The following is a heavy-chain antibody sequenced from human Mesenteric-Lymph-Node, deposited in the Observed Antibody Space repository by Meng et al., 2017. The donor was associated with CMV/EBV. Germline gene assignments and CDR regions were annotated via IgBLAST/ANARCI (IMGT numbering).Heavy chain of an antibody. J-gene: IGHJ4*02. D-gene: IGHD5-24*01. CDR1: GGSFSGYY. Sequence: QVQLQQWGAGLLKPSETLSLSCAVYGGSFSGYYWGWIRQPPGKGLEWIGEINHSGSTNYNPSLKSRVTISVDTSKNQFSLKLSSVTAADTAVYYCARGQRKPDYWGQRTLVTVSS. CDR3: ARGQRKPDY. V-gene: IGHV4-34*01. CDR2: INHSGST.